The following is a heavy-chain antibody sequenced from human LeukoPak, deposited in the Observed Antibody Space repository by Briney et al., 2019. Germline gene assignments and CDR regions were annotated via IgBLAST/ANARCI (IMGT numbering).Heavy chain of an antibody. CDR2: INHSGST. CDR1: GGSFSGYY. D-gene: IGHD3-3*01. V-gene: IGHV4-34*01. J-gene: IGHJ6*02. CDR3: ARDRIFGVVRYYYYYGMDV. Sequence: PSETLSLTCAVYGGSFSGYYWSWTRQPPGKGLEWIGEINHSGSTNYNPSLKSRVTISVDTSKNQFSLKLSSVTAADTAVYYCARDRIFGVVRYYYYYGMDVWGQGTTVTVSS.